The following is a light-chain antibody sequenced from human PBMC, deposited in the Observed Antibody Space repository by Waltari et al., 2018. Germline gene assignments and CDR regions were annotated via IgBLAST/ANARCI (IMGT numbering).Light chain of an antibody. CDR3: LHLSNFPLS. J-gene: IGKJ4*01. CDR1: QGLGRW. V-gene: IGKV1-12*01. CDR2: AAS. Sequence: DIQMTQSPSSVSASVGDRVTITCRASQGLGRWLAWYQQKPGKAPKFLIYAASSLQSGVPSRFSGSGSGTDFTLTINSLQPEDFATYYCLHLSNFPLSFGGGTKVELK.